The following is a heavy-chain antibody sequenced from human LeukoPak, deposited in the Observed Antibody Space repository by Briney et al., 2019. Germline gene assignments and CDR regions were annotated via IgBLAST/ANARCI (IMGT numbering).Heavy chain of an antibody. V-gene: IGHV4-34*01. J-gene: IGHJ4*02. CDR2: INHSGST. CDR1: GGSFSGYY. CDR3: ARVSIVVVTIDY. Sequence: KSSETLSLTCAVYGGSFSGYYWSWIRQPPGKGLEWIGEINHSGSTNYNPSLKSRVTISVDTSKNQFSLKLSSVTAADTAVYYCARVSIVVVTIDYWGQGTLVTVSS. D-gene: IGHD3-22*01.